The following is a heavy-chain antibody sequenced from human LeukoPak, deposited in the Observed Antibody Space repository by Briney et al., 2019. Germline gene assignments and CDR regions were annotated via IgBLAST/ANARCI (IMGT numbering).Heavy chain of an antibody. CDR3: TRWIAARPFDY. D-gene: IGHD6-6*01. CDR1: GFTFSGSA. Sequence: GGSLRLSCAASGFTFSGSAMHWVRQASGKGLEWVGRIRSNANSYATAYAASVKGRFTISRDDSKDTAYLQMNSLKTEDTAVYYCTRWIAARPFDYWGQGTLVTVSS. J-gene: IGHJ4*02. CDR2: IRSNANSYAT. V-gene: IGHV3-73*01.